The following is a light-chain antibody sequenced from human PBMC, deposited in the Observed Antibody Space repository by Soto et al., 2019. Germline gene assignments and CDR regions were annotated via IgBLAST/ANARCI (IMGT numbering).Light chain of an antibody. Sequence: QSALTQPASVSGSPGQSITISCTGTSSDVGGYNYVSWYQQHPDKAPKLMLYDVSNRPSGVSNRFSGAKSGNTASLTISGLQVADEADYYCSSYTSSNTVLFGGGTKLTVL. CDR3: SSYTSSNTVL. J-gene: IGLJ2*01. CDR1: SSDVGGYNY. CDR2: DVS. V-gene: IGLV2-14*01.